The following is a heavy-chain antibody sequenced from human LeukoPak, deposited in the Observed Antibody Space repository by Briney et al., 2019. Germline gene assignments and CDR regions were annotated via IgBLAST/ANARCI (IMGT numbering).Heavy chain of an antibody. CDR2: ISSSSSYI. V-gene: IGHV3-21*01. CDR1: GFTFSSYS. Sequence: GGSLRLSCAASGFTFSSYSMNWVRQAPGKGLEWVSSISSSSSYIYYADSVKGRFTISRDNAKNSLYLQMNSLRAEDTAVYYCARISSISYYFDYWGLGTLVTVSS. J-gene: IGHJ4*02. CDR3: ARISSISYYFDY.